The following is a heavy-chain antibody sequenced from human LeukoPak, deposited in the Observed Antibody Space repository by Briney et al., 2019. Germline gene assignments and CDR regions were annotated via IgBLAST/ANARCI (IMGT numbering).Heavy chain of an antibody. V-gene: IGHV4-59*01. CDR1: GGSISSFY. D-gene: IGHD2-21*02. CDR3: ARDRGVTSYFYYGLDV. J-gene: IGHJ6*02. CDR2: VDSSGST. Sequence: SETLCLTCTVSGGSISSFYWTWIRQPPGKGLEWVGYVDSSGSTHYSPSLKSRVTISLDTSKNQFSLKLTSVTAADTAVYYCARDRGVTSYFYYGLDVWGQGTTVTVSS.